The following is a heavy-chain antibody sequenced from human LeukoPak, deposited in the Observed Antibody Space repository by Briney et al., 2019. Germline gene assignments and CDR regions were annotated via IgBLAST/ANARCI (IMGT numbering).Heavy chain of an antibody. D-gene: IGHD6-6*01. CDR1: GGSISSSSYY. V-gene: IGHV4-39*01. Sequence: SETLSLTCTVSGGSISSSSYYWGWIRQPPGKGLEWIGSIYYSGSTYYNPSLKSRVTISVDTSKNQFSLKLSSVTAADTAVYYCARLAEAFDYWGQGTLVTVSS. J-gene: IGHJ4*01. CDR3: ARLAEAFDY. CDR2: IYYSGST.